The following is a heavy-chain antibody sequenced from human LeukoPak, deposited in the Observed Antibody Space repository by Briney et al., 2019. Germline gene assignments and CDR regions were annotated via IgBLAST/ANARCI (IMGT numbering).Heavy chain of an antibody. Sequence: ASVKVSCKASGYTFSNYGISWVRQAPGQGLEWMGWISPYNGNTNYAQKLQGRVTMTTDTSTNTAYMELSSLRSEDTAVYYCAIDLHLFRTRPDFDFWGQGTLVTVSS. CDR1: GYTFSNYG. CDR3: AIDLHLFRTRPDFDF. J-gene: IGHJ4*02. CDR2: ISPYNGNT. D-gene: IGHD3-10*01. V-gene: IGHV1-18*01.